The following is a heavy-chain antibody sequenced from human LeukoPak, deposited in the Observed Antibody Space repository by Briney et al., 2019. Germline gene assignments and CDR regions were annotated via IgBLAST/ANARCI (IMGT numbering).Heavy chain of an antibody. CDR1: GYSISSGYY. D-gene: IGHD3-22*01. J-gene: IGHJ5*02. V-gene: IGHV4-38-2*02. CDR3: ARDYYDSSGYVSPFDP. Sequence: SETLSLTCTVSGYSISSGYYWGWIRPPPGKGLEWIGSIYHSGSTYYNPSLKSRVTISVDTSKNQFSLKLSSVTAADTAVYYCARDYYDSSGYVSPFDPWGQGTLVTVSS. CDR2: IYHSGST.